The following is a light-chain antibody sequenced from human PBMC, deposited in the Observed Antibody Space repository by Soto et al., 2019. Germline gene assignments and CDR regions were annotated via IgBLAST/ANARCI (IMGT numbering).Light chain of an antibody. V-gene: IGKV3-15*01. J-gene: IGKJ2*01. CDR1: QSVDNN. Sequence: ELVMTQSPVTLSASPGERAPLSCRASQSVDNNVAWYQQRPGRAPRLLMYDASTRATGVPARFSGSGSGTDFTLTISSLQSEDFAVYYCQHYNYWPYTFGQGTKVDIK. CDR2: DAS. CDR3: QHYNYWPYT.